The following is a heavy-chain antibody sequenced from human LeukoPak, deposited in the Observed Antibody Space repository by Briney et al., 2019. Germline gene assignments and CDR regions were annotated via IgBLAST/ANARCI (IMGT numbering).Heavy chain of an antibody. V-gene: IGHV3-21*01. J-gene: IGHJ4*02. CDR2: ISSSSSYI. CDR3: ARDRGITIFGVLTY. D-gene: IGHD3-3*01. CDR1: GFTFSSYS. Sequence: GGSLRLSCAASGFTFSSYSMNWVRQAPGKGLEWVSSISSSSSYIYYADSVKGRFTISRDNAKNSLYLQMNSLRAEDTAVYYCARDRGITIFGVLTYWGQGTLVTVSS.